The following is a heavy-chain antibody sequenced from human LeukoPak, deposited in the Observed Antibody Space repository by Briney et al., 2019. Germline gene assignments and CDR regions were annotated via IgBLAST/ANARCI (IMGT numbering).Heavy chain of an antibody. CDR2: ISYDGSNK. J-gene: IGHJ6*03. D-gene: IGHD3-10*01. CDR3: ARDRSTMVRGVAIGLLNYFYMDV. CDR1: GFTFSSYA. Sequence: AGGSLRLSCAASGFTFSSYAMHWVRQAPGKGLEWVAVISYDGSNKYYADSVKGRFTISRDNSKNTLYLQMNSLRAEDTAVYYCARDRSTMVRGVAIGLLNYFYMDVWGKGTTVTVSS. V-gene: IGHV3-30*04.